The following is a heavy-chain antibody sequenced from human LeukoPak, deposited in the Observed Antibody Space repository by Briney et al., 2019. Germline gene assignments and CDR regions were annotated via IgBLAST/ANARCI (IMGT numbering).Heavy chain of an antibody. CDR1: GGSISSGDYY. CDR3: ARSGRDSSGSYGMDV. J-gene: IGHJ6*02. D-gene: IGHD3-22*01. Sequence: SETLSLTCTVSGGSISSGDYYWSWIRQPPGKGLEWIVYIYYSGSTYYNPSLKSRVTISVDTSKNQFSLKLSSVTAADTAVYYCARSGRDSSGSYGMDVWGQGTTVTVSS. CDR2: IYYSGST. V-gene: IGHV4-30-4*02.